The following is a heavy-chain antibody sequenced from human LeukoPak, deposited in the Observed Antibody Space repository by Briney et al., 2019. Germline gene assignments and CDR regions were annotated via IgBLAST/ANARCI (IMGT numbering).Heavy chain of an antibody. CDR1: GGSISSYY. Sequence: PSETLSLTCTVSGGSISSYYWSWIRQSPGKGLEWIGYIYHTGSTSYSPSLKSRVTISADTSQNQFSLKLSSVTAADTAVYYCASRKLGNDYWGQGTLVTVSS. D-gene: IGHD7-27*01. V-gene: IGHV4-59*01. J-gene: IGHJ4*02. CDR3: ASRKLGNDY. CDR2: IYHTGST.